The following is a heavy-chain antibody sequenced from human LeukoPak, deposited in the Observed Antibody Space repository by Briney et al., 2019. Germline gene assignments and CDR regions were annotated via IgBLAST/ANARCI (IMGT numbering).Heavy chain of an antibody. Sequence: GGSLRLSCAASGFTFNNYWMHWVRQVPGKGLVWVARINTDGSRTTYADSVKGRFTISRDNAKDTVYPQMNSLRAEDTAVYYCATVRSGSWDWFDPWGQGILLTVSS. D-gene: IGHD3-10*01. CDR2: INTDGSRT. V-gene: IGHV3-74*03. CDR1: GFTFNNYW. J-gene: IGHJ5*02. CDR3: ATVRSGSWDWFDP.